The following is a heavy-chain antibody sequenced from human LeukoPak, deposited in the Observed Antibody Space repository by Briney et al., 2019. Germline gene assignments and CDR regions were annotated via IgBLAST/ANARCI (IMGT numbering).Heavy chain of an antibody. CDR2: IGSSGSTI. CDR1: GFTFSSYE. J-gene: IGHJ4*02. CDR3: ARGDGYNAFDY. D-gene: IGHD5-24*01. Sequence: AGSLRLSCAASGFTFSSYEMNWVRHPPGKGLEWVSYIGSSGSTINYADSVKDRFTISRDNAKNSLYLQMNSLRAEDTAVYYCARGDGYNAFDYWGQGTLVTVSS. V-gene: IGHV3-48*03.